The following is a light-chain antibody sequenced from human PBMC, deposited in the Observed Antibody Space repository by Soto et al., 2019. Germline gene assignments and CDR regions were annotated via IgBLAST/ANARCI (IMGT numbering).Light chain of an antibody. V-gene: IGKV3D-15*01. CDR3: QHYDNWPPTWT. CDR1: QSVSSY. Sequence: VFPQVPGTMSLSPRESATLSCRAIQSVSSYLAWYQQKPGQAPRLLIYDASVRATGIPARFSGSGSGTDFTLTISSLQSEDFAVYYCQHYDNWPPTWTFGQGTKVDI. CDR2: DAS. J-gene: IGKJ1*01.